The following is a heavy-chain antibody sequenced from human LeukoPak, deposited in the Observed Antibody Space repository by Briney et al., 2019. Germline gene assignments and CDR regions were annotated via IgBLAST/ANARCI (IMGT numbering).Heavy chain of an antibody. Sequence: ASVKVSCKASGYTFTSYYMHWVRQAPGQGLEWMGIINPSGGSTSCAQKFQGRVTVTRDTSTSTVHTELSGLRSEDTAVYYCARDQEGFDYWGQGTLVTVSS. V-gene: IGHV1-46*01. CDR1: GYTFTSYY. J-gene: IGHJ4*02. CDR3: ARDQEGFDY. CDR2: INPSGGST.